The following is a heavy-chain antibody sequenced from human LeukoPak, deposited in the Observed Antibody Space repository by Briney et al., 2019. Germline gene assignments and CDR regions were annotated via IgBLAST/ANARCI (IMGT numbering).Heavy chain of an antibody. J-gene: IGHJ4*02. V-gene: IGHV4-34*01. Sequence: SETLSLTCAVSGGSFSGYYWTWIRQPPGKGLEWIGEINHSGSANYNPSLKSRVTISLDTSKNQFSLELSSVTAADTAVYYCARGQGTVTTHWGQGTLVTVSS. CDR1: GGSFSGYY. CDR3: ARGQGTVTTH. CDR2: INHSGSA. D-gene: IGHD4-17*01.